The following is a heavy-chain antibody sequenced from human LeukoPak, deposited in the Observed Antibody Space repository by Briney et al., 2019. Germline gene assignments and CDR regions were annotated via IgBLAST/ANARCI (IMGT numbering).Heavy chain of an antibody. CDR3: ARDGWYYDSSGPQGNGMDV. CDR1: GGSISSYY. Sequence: SETLSLTCTVSGGSISSYYWSWIRQPPGKGLEWIGYIYYSGSTNYNPSLKSRVTISVDTPKNQFSLKLSSVTAADTAVYYCARDGWYYDSSGPQGNGMDVWGQGTTVTVSS. CDR2: IYYSGST. D-gene: IGHD3-22*01. J-gene: IGHJ6*02. V-gene: IGHV4-59*01.